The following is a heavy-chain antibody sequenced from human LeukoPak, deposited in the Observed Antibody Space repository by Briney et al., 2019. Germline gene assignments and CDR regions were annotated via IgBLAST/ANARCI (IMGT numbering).Heavy chain of an antibody. CDR2: INHSGST. J-gene: IGHJ4*02. CDR1: GGPFSGYY. Sequence: SETLSLTCAVNGGPFSGYYWSWIRQPPGKGLEWIGEINHSGSTNYNPSLKSRVTLSVDTSKNQFSLKLSSVNAADTAVFYCARRVCGSYRYTDLDYWGQGTLVTVSS. CDR3: ARRVCGSYRYTDLDY. V-gene: IGHV4-34*01. D-gene: IGHD3-16*02.